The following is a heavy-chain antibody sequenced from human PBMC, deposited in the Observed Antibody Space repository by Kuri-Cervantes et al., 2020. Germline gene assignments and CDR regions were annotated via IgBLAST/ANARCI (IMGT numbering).Heavy chain of an antibody. Sequence: SLKISCAASGFTFDDYAMHWVRQAPGKGLEWVSGISWNSGSIGYADSVKGRFTISRDNAKNSLYLQMNSLVPEDTAIYYCAKDNTFYYIDYWGQGSLVTVSS. CDR2: ISWNSGSI. CDR1: GFTFDDYA. D-gene: IGHD2/OR15-2a*01. V-gene: IGHV3-9*01. CDR3: AKDNTFYYIDY. J-gene: IGHJ4*02.